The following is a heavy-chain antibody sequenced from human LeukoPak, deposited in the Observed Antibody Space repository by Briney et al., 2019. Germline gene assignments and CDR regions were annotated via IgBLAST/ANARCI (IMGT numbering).Heavy chain of an antibody. D-gene: IGHD2-15*01. CDR1: GFTFSSYA. J-gene: IGHJ3*02. Sequence: GGSLRLSCAASGFTFSSYAMSWVRQAPGKGLEWVSAISGSGGSTYYADSVKGRFTISRDNSKNTLYLQMNSLRAEDTAVNYCANSASGRGSFRSYAFDIWGQGTMVTVSS. CDR2: ISGSGGST. V-gene: IGHV3-23*01. CDR3: ANSASGRGSFRSYAFDI.